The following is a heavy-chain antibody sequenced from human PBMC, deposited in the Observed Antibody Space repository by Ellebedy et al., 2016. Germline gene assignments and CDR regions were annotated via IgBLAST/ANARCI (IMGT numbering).Heavy chain of an antibody. CDR3: ATERGTAVANPDS. V-gene: IGHV1-69*13. Sequence: SVKVSXXASGGTFSSDAISWLRQAPGQGLEWMGGIIPVFGVPYYAQSFQGRVTITADESTSTGYMELSSLTSEDTAVYYCATERGTAVANPDSWGQGTLVTVSS. J-gene: IGHJ4*02. CDR2: IIPVFGVP. D-gene: IGHD6-19*01. CDR1: GGTFSSDA.